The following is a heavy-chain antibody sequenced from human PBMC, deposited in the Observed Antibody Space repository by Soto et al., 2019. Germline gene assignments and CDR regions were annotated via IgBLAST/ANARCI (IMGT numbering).Heavy chain of an antibody. CDR2: IMTFFGAA. V-gene: IGHV1-69*01. CDR1: GDRFSTYA. CDR3: ARGGKERFRGPGMDV. D-gene: IGHD1-1*01. J-gene: IGHJ6*02. Sequence: QVQLVQSGAEVRKPGSSVRVSCKASGDRFSTYAFNWVRQAPGQGLEWLGGIMTFFGAAMYAQKFQGRVTITADELTTTVYMELSGLRYEDTAVYYCARGGKERFRGPGMDVWGQGTTVPVSS.